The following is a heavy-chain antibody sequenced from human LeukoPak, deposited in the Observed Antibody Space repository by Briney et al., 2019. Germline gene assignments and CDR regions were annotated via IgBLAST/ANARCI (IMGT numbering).Heavy chain of an antibody. J-gene: IGHJ4*02. Sequence: SETLSLPCTVSGGSISSYYWSWIRQPPGKGLEWIGYIYYSGSTNYNPSLKSRVTISVDTSKNQFSLKLSSVTAADTAVYYCARDYGSGSQPFDYWGQGTLVTVSS. CDR1: GGSISSYY. CDR2: IYYSGST. CDR3: ARDYGSGSQPFDY. D-gene: IGHD3-10*01. V-gene: IGHV4-59*01.